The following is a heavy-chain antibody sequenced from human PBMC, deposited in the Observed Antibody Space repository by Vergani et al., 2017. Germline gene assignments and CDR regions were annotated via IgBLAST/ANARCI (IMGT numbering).Heavy chain of an antibody. CDR1: GFSFTTYA. V-gene: IGHV3-23*01. J-gene: IGHJ5*01. D-gene: IGHD1-1*01. CDR2: INTNGDYT. Sequence: EVQLLESGGDLVQPGGSLRLSCAASGFSFTTYAMSWVSQALGKGLEWFSTINTNGDYTRYGDSVKGRFTISRDNFKSTLYLQMNSLRAEDTAIYYCAKGGWNYWFDSWGQGTLVIVSS. CDR3: AKGGWNYWFDS.